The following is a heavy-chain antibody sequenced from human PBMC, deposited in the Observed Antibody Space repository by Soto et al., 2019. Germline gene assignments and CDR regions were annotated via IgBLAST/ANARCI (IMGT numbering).Heavy chain of an antibody. Sequence: QVQLQQWGAGLLKPSETLSLTCAVYGGSFSGYYWSWIRQPPGKGLEWIGEVNHSGSTNYNPSLTSRVTLSVDTSKNQFSLKLCSVTAADTAVYYCARGWSGLVIIRFDPWGEGTLVTVSS. D-gene: IGHD3-9*01. CDR3: ARGWSGLVIIRFDP. V-gene: IGHV4-34*01. CDR1: GGSFSGYY. J-gene: IGHJ5*02. CDR2: VNHSGST.